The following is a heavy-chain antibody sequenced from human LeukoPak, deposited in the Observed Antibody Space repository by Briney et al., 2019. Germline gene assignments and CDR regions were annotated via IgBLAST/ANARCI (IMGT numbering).Heavy chain of an antibody. CDR3: ARPIGGDGYKYNWFDP. D-gene: IGHD5-24*01. Sequence: SETLSLTCAVYGGSFSGYYWSWIRQPPGKGLEWIGEINHSGSTNYNPSLKSRVTISVDTSKNQFSLKLSSVTAADTAVYYCARPIGGDGYKYNWFDPWGQGTLVTVSS. J-gene: IGHJ5*02. V-gene: IGHV4-34*01. CDR2: INHSGST. CDR1: GGSFSGYY.